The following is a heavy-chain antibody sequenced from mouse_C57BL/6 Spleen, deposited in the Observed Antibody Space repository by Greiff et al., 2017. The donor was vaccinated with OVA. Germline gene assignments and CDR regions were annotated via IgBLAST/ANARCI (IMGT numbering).Heavy chain of an antibody. D-gene: IGHD3-2*02. CDR2: IYPRSGNT. Sequence: VKLVESGAELARPGASVKLSCKASGYTFTSYGISWVKQRTGQGLEWIGEIYPRSGNTYYNEKFKGKATLTADKSSSTAYMELRSLTSEDSAVYFCARRGAAQATWDYWGQGTTLTVSS. V-gene: IGHV1-81*01. CDR3: ARRGAAQATWDY. J-gene: IGHJ2*01. CDR1: GYTFTSYG.